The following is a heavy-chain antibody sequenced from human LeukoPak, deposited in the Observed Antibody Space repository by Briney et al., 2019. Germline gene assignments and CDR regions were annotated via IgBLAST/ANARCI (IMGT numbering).Heavy chain of an antibody. CDR3: ASRPDYGDYGYYYYYMDV. CDR1: GYTFTGYY. D-gene: IGHD4-17*01. V-gene: IGHV1-2*02. J-gene: IGHJ6*03. CDR2: INPNSGGT. Sequence: ASVKVSCKASGYTFTGYYMHWVRQAPGQGLEWMGWINPNSGGTNYAQKFQGRVTMTRDTSISTAYMELSRLRSDDTAVYYCASRPDYGDYGYYYYYMDVWGKGTTVTVSS.